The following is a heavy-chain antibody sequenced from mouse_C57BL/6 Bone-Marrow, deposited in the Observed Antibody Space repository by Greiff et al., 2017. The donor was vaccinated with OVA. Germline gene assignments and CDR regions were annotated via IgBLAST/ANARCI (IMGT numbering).Heavy chain of an antibody. CDR1: GFTFTDYY. CDR2: IRNKANGYTT. CDR3: ARYPPLGGNYEGGFDY. Sequence: EVKLVESGGGLVQPGGSLSLSCAASGFTFTDYYMSWVRQPPGTALEWLCFIRNKANGYTTAYSASVKGRFTVSRDNSQSILSRQMNALRAEDSATYYCARYPPLGGNYEGGFDYWGQGTTLTVSS. V-gene: IGHV7-3*01. J-gene: IGHJ2*01. D-gene: IGHD2-1*01.